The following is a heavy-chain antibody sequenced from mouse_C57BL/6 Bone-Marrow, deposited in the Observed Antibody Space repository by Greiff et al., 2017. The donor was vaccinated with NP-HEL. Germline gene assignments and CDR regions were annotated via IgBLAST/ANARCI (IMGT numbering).Heavy chain of an antibody. D-gene: IGHD2-4*01. J-gene: IGHJ3*01. V-gene: IGHV5-9*01. Sequence: DVMLVESGGGLVKPGGSLKLSCAASGFTFSSYTMSWVRQTPEKRLEWVATISGGGGNTYYPDSVKGRFTISRDNAKNTLYLQMSSLRSEDTALYYCARYDYDEGDWFAYWGQGTLVTVSA. CDR2: ISGGGGNT. CDR1: GFTFSSYT. CDR3: ARYDYDEGDWFAY.